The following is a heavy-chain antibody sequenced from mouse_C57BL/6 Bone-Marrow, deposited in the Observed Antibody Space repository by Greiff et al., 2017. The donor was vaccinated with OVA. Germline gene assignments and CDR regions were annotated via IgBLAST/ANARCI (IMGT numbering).Heavy chain of an antibody. Sequence: VQLQQPGAELVMPGASVKLSCKASGYTFTSYWMHWVKQRPGQGLEWIGEIDPSDSYTNYNQKFKGKSTLTVDKSSSTAYMQLRSLTSAASEVYYCAQGEYYDDCSWGFDVGGTGTAITVTA. J-gene: IGHJ1*03. CDR3: AQGEYYDDCSWGFDV. V-gene: IGHV1-69*01. CDR2: IDPSDSYT. CDR1: GYTFTSYW. D-gene: IGHD2-13*01.